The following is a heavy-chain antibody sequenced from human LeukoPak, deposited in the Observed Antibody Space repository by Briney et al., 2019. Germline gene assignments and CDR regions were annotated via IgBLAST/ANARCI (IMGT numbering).Heavy chain of an antibody. CDR3: AKEESYYDFWSGDQRPLRVDY. J-gene: IGHJ4*02. V-gene: IGHV3-23*01. CDR2: ISGSGGST. Sequence: PGRSLRLSCAASGFTFSSYGMHWVRQAPGKGLEWVSAISGSGGSTYYADSVKGRFTISRDNSKNTLYLQMNSLRAEDTAVYYCAKEESYYDFWSGDQRPLRVDYWGQGTLVTVSS. CDR1: GFTFSSYG. D-gene: IGHD3-3*01.